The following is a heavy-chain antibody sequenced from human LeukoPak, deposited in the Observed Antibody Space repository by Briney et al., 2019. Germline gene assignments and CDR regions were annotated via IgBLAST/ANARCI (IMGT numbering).Heavy chain of an antibody. D-gene: IGHD3-3*01. V-gene: IGHV4-59*01. CDR1: GGSISNYY. CDR2: IYYSGST. Sequence: SETLSLTCTVSGGSISNYYWSWLRQPPGKGLEWIGYIYYSGSTNYSPSLKSRVTISVDTSKNQFSLNLSSVTAADTAVYYCARELFYDDAFDIWGQGTMVTVSS. CDR3: ARELFYDDAFDI. J-gene: IGHJ3*02.